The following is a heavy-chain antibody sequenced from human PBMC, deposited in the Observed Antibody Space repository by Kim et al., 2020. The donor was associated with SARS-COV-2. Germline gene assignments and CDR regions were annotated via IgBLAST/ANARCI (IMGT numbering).Heavy chain of an antibody. Sequence: KLQGRVTMTTDTSTSTAYMELRSLRSDDTAVYYCARVGIVVVVAAGWFDPWGQGTLVTVSS. CDR3: ARVGIVVVVAAGWFDP. D-gene: IGHD2-15*01. J-gene: IGHJ5*02. V-gene: IGHV1-18*01.